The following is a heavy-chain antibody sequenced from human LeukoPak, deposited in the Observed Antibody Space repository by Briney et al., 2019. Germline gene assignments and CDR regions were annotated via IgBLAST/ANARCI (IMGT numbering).Heavy chain of an antibody. J-gene: IGHJ4*02. CDR2: LSDGGHSS. CDR3: AFSPLGFNYGYAY. V-gene: IGHV3-23*01. Sequence: GGSLRLSCAAPGFTFSSYAMNWVRQAPGKGLEWVSSLSDGGHSSFYADSVKGRFTIYRDDSQNILYLQMNNLSGDDTALYYCAFSPLGFNYGYAYWGQGTLVTVSS. CDR1: GFTFSSYA. D-gene: IGHD5-18*01.